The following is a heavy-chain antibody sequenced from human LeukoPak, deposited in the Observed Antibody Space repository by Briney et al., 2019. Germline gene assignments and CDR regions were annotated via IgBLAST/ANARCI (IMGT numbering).Heavy chain of an antibody. CDR1: GFTFSSYT. D-gene: IGHD2-2*01. CDR2: ISSSSSYI. J-gene: IGHJ4*02. CDR3: ARDSLFCSSTSCYEATTPLIDY. V-gene: IGHV3-21*01. Sequence: GGSLRLSCAASGFTFSSYTMNWVRQAPGKGLEWVSSISSSSSYIYYADSAKGRFTISRDNAKNSLYLQMNSLRAEDTAVYYCARDSLFCSSTSCYEATTPLIDYWGQGTLVTVSS.